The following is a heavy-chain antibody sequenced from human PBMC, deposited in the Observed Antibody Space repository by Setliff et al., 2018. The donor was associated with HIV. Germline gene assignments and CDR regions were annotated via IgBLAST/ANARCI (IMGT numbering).Heavy chain of an antibody. CDR2: INPNSGDT. Sequence: GASVKVSCKASGYTFTGYYMHWVRQAPGQGLEWMGWINPNSGDTNYAQKFQGRVTMTTDTSISTAYMELSRLRSDDTAVYYCATDPQAGKFVPPPMMNWFDPWGQGTLVTVSS. V-gene: IGHV1-2*02. D-gene: IGHD3-16*01. CDR3: ATDPQAGKFVPPPMMNWFDP. CDR1: GYTFTGYY. J-gene: IGHJ5*02.